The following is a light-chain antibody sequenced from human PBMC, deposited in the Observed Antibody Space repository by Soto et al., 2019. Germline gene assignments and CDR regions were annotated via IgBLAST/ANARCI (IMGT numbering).Light chain of an antibody. V-gene: IGKV3-15*01. J-gene: IGKJ5*01. Sequence: PATKSQPHGERATLSCRASQSVVSNVASYQQRPAQAPRLLIYGASTRATGIPARFSGSGSGTEFTLPIISLLQAEYGVRYCRQYSNFLRITFGEGTRLDI. CDR2: GAS. CDR1: QSVVSN. CDR3: RQYSNFLRIT.